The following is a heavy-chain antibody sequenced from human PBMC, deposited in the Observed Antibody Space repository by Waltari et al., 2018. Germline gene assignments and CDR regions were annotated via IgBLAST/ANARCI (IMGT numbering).Heavy chain of an antibody. J-gene: IGHJ3*02. CDR1: GGSISSYY. Sequence: QVQLQESGPGLVKPSETLSLTCTVSGGSISSYYWSWIRQPPGKGLEWIGYIYYSGRTHYHPSLKSRVTISVDTSKNQFSLKLSSVTAADTAVYYCARRPIVVVPAANFDAFDIWGQGTMVTVSS. D-gene: IGHD2-2*01. CDR3: ARRPIVVVPAANFDAFDI. V-gene: IGHV4-59*08. CDR2: IYYSGRT.